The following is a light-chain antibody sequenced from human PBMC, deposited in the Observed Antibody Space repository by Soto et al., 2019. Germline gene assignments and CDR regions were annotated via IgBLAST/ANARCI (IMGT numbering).Light chain of an antibody. CDR2: GAS. Sequence: DSVLTQSPGTLSLSPGERATLSCRASQSFNSIYLAWYQQKPGQAPRLLIYGASSRATGIPDRFSGSGSGTDFTLTISRLEPEDFAVYYCHQYDSWTFGQGTKVDIK. V-gene: IGKV3-20*01. CDR3: HQYDSWT. J-gene: IGKJ1*01. CDR1: QSFNSIY.